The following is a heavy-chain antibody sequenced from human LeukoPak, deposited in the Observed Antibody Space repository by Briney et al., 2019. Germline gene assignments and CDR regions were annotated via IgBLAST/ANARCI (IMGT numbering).Heavy chain of an antibody. CDR2: ISSSSSTI. J-gene: IGHJ6*03. Sequence: PGGSLRLSCAASGFTFSSYSMNWVRQAPGKGLEWVSYISSSSSTIYYADSVKGRFTISRDNSKNTLYLQMNSLRAEDTAVYYCAKRGLWFGESDQRYYYYMDVWGKGTTVTVSS. CDR3: AKRGLWFGESDQRYYYYMDV. D-gene: IGHD3-10*01. V-gene: IGHV3-48*01. CDR1: GFTFSSYS.